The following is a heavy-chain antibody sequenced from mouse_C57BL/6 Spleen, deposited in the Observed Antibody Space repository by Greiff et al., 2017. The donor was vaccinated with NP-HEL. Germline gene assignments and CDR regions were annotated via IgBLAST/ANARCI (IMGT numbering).Heavy chain of an antibody. CDR3: ARDGGYYGSGAY. D-gene: IGHD1-1*01. Sequence: QVQLQQSGAELVRPGASVKLSCKASGYTFTDYYINWVKQRPGQGLEWIARIYPGSGNTYYNEKFKGKATLTAEKSSSTAYMQLSSLTSEDSAVYFCARDGGYYGSGAYWGQGTLVTVSA. CDR1: GYTFTDYY. J-gene: IGHJ3*01. V-gene: IGHV1-76*01. CDR2: IYPGSGNT.